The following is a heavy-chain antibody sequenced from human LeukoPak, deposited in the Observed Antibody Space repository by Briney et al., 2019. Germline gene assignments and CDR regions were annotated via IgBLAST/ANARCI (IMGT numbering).Heavy chain of an antibody. CDR3: ARHSEPPSSYYDFWSGGGGGDYFDY. Sequence: SETLSLTCTVSGGSISSSSYYWGWVRQPPGKGLGWIGSIYYSGSTYYNPSLKSRVTISVDTSKNQFSLKLSSVTAADTAVYYCARHSEPPSSYYDFWSGGGGGDYFDYWGQGTLVTVSS. D-gene: IGHD3-3*01. V-gene: IGHV4-39*01. CDR1: GGSISSSSYY. J-gene: IGHJ4*02. CDR2: IYYSGST.